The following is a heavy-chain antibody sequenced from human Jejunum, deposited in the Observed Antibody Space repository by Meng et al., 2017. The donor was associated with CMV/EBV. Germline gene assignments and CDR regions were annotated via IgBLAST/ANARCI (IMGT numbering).Heavy chain of an antibody. CDR1: GLTFRNYP. V-gene: IGHV3-30*04. Sequence: CAASGLTFRNYPMHWVRQAPGKGLEWVAVISSDGDTKYEADSVKGQFSISRDNSKNMVYLQMNSLRREDTAVYYCARENDYRNYFDSWGRGTVVTVSS. D-gene: IGHD4-11*01. CDR3: ARENDYRNYFDS. CDR2: ISSDGDTK. J-gene: IGHJ4*02.